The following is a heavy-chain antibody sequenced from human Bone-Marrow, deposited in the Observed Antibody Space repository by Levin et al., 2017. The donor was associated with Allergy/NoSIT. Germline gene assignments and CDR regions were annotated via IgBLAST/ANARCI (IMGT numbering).Heavy chain of an antibody. CDR3: ARAFYSRALFDF. Sequence: PGGSLRLSCAASGFTFSSYWMSWVRQAPGKGLEWVANIKQDGSEKDYVDSVKGRFTISRDNAENSLFLQMNSLRAEDTAVYYCARAFYSRALFDFWGQGTLVTVSS. CDR1: GFTFSSYW. D-gene: IGHD6-13*01. CDR2: IKQDGSEK. J-gene: IGHJ5*01. V-gene: IGHV3-7*01.